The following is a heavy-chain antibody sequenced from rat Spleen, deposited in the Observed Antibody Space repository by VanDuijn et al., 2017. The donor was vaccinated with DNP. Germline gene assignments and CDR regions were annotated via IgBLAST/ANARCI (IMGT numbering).Heavy chain of an antibody. D-gene: IGHD4-6*01. J-gene: IGHJ4*01. CDR1: GFSLTNYG. CDR3: TRESWGYVMDA. V-gene: IGHV2S75*01. CDR2: IWGDGNT. Sequence: QVQLKESGPVLVQASETLSLTCTVSGFSLTNYGVIWVRQSPGKGLEWMGIIWGDGNTDYNSALKSRLSINRDTSKSQVFLKMNSVQTEDTAMYYGTRESWGYVMDAWGQGASVTFSS.